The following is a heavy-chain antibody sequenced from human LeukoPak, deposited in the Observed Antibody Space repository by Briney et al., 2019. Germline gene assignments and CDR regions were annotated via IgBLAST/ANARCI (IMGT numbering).Heavy chain of an antibody. J-gene: IGHJ6*02. CDR3: ARRPYYYYGMYA. CDR2: IYYSGST. CDR1: GGSIRSRNYS. V-gene: IGHV4-39*01. Sequence: SETLSLTCAVSGGSIRSRNYSRGWIRQPPGKGLEWIGSIYYSGSTYDNPSLKSRVTISVDTSKNRFSLKLSSVTAADTAVYYCARRPYYYYGMYAWGQGTTVTVSS.